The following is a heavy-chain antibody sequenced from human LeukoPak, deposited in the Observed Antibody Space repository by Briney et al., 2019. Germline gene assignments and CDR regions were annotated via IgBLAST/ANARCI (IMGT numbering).Heavy chain of an antibody. J-gene: IGHJ6*03. D-gene: IGHD2-2*01. CDR3: ARGLPDLSRTNIVVVPAANHDYYYYYMDV. Sequence: PSETLSLTCAVYGGSFSGYYWSWIRQPPGKGLEWIGEINHSGSTNYNPSLKSRVTISVDTSKNQFSLKLSSVTAADTAVYYCARGLPDLSRTNIVVVPAANHDYYYYYMDVWGKGTTVTVSS. CDR1: GGSFSGYY. CDR2: INHSGST. V-gene: IGHV4-34*01.